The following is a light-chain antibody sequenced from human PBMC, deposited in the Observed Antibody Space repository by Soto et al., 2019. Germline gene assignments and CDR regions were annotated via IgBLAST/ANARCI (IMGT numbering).Light chain of an antibody. V-gene: IGKV1-5*01. CDR1: QSISSW. CDR3: KQYNSYGT. J-gene: IGKJ1*01. Sequence: DIQMTQSPSTLSASVGDRVTITCRASQSISSWLAWYQQKPGKAPKLLIYDASSLESGVPSRLSGSGSGTDFPLTTSSFQPVIFATYYGKQYNSYGTFGKGTKV. CDR2: DAS.